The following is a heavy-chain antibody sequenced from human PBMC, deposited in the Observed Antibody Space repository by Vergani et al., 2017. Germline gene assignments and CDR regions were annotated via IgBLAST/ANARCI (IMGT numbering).Heavy chain of an antibody. CDR3: ARENYDILXGYKISYYYYGMDV. Sequence: QVQLVQSGAEVKKPGSSVKVSCKASGGTFSSYAISWVRQAPGQGLEWMGRIIPILGIANYAQKFQGRVTITADKSTSTAYMELSSLRSEDTAVYYCARENYDILXGYKISYYYYGMDVWGQGP. J-gene: IGHJ6*02. CDR1: GGTFSSYA. V-gene: IGHV1-69*04. CDR2: IIPILGIA. D-gene: IGHD3-9*01.